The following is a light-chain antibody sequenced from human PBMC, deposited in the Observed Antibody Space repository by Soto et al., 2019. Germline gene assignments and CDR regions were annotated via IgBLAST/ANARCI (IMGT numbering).Light chain of an antibody. Sequence: QSALTQPASVSGSPRQSITISCTGTSSDIGGYNFVSWYQHHPGRAPKLIIYDVSMRPSGASNRFSGSKSGNTASLTISGLQAEDEAHYYCCSFSSTNTLLFGGGTKLTVL. CDR3: CSFSSTNTLL. CDR1: SSDIGGYNF. CDR2: DVS. J-gene: IGLJ2*01. V-gene: IGLV2-14*03.